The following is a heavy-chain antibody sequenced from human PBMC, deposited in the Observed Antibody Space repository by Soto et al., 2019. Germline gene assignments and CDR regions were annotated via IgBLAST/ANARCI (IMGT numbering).Heavy chain of an antibody. CDR2: IYYSGSP. D-gene: IGHD3-22*01. J-gene: IGHJ4*02. Sequence: PSETLSLTCTVSGGSISGYYWSWIRQPPGKGLEWIGYIYYSGSPSYNPSLRSRLTISLDTSKNQFSLRLTSVTAADTAVYYCAREVSSGYKFFDYWGQGTLVTAPQ. CDR1: GGSISGYY. CDR3: AREVSSGYKFFDY. V-gene: IGHV4-59*01.